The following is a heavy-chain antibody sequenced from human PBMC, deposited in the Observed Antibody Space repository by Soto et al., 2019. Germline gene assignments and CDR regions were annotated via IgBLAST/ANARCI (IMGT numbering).Heavy chain of an antibody. Sequence: SETLSLTCTVSGGSISSGGYYWSWIRQHPGKGLEWIGYIYYSGSTYYNPSLKSRVTISVDTSKNQFSLKLSSVTAADTAVYYCARAPLTHIVVAPSPLGDAFDIWGQGTMVTVSS. D-gene: IGHD2-21*01. CDR3: ARAPLTHIVVAPSPLGDAFDI. J-gene: IGHJ3*02. CDR1: GGSISSGGYY. CDR2: IYYSGST. V-gene: IGHV4-31*03.